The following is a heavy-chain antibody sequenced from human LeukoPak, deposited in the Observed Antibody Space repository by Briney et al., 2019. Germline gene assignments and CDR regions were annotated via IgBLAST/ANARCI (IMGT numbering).Heavy chain of an antibody. J-gene: IGHJ6*03. CDR3: ARAGLAVAGTYDYYYYYYMDV. CDR1: GGSFSGYY. CDR2: INHSGST. Sequence: SETLSLTCAVYGGSFSGYYWSWICQPPGKGLEWIGEINHSGSTNYNPSLKSRVTISVDTSKNQFSLKLSSVTAADTAVYYCARAGLAVAGTYDYYYYYYMDVWGKGTTVTVSS. D-gene: IGHD6-19*01. V-gene: IGHV4-34*01.